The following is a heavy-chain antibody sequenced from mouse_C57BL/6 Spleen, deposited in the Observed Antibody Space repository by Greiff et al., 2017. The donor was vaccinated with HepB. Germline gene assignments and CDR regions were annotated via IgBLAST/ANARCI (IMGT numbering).Heavy chain of an antibody. D-gene: IGHD3-2*02. J-gene: IGHJ3*01. CDR1: GFNIKDDY. CDR2: IDPENGDT. CDR3: TGATAQAPEAY. V-gene: IGHV14-4*01. Sequence: EVQLQESGAELVRPGASVKLSCTASGFNIKDDYMHWVKQRPEQGLEWIGWIDPENGDTEYASKFQGKATITADTSSNTAYLQLSSLTSEDTAVYYCTGATAQAPEAYWGQGTLVTVSA.